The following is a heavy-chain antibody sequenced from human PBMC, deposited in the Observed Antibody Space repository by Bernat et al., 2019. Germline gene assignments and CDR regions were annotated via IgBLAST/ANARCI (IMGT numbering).Heavy chain of an antibody. D-gene: IGHD6-6*01. CDR1: GGSVSSSNYY. J-gene: IGHJ4*02. CDR3: ARRRASRPWDY. CDR2: IYSSGTT. Sequence: QLHLQESGPGLVKPSETLSLTCTVSGGSVSSSNYYWGWIRQTPGKGLEWFGTIYSSGTTYNPSLKSRVTISVDTSRNQFSLKLSSVTAADTAVYYCARRRASRPWDYWGQGTLVTVSS. V-gene: IGHV4-39*01.